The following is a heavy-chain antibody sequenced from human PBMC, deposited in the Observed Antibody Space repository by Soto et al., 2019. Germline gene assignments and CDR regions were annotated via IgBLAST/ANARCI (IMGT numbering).Heavy chain of an antibody. Sequence: EVQLVESGGGLVQPGGSLRLSCAASGFTFSRYWMSWVRQAPGKGLEWVANINQDGGEKYYVDSVKGRLTISRDSAKNSLYLQMNNLRAEDTAVYYCARHVAVASRRYHYGMDVWGQGTTVTVSS. CDR3: ARHVAVASRRYHYGMDV. J-gene: IGHJ6*02. V-gene: IGHV3-7*01. D-gene: IGHD6-19*01. CDR1: GFTFSRYW. CDR2: INQDGGEK.